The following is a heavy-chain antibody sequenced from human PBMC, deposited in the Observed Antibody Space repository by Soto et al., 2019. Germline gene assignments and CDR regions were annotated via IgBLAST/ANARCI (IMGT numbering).Heavy chain of an antibody. J-gene: IGHJ6*02. CDR3: ARGETRIPDV. D-gene: IGHD1-26*01. V-gene: IGHV4-59*01. Sequence: SETLSLTCTVSGGSISSYYWSWIRQPPGKGLEWIGYIYYSGSTNYNPSLKSRVTISVDTSKNQFSLKLSSVTAADTAVYYCARGETRIPDVWGQGTKVTVSS. CDR1: GGSISSYY. CDR2: IYYSGST.